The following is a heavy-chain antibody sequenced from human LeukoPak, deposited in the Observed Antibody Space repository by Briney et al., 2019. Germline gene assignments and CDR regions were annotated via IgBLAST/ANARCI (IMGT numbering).Heavy chain of an antibody. Sequence: SQTLSLTCTVSGGSISSGSYNWSWIPQPAGKGLEWIGRIYTSGSTNYNPSLKSRVTISVDTSKNQFSLKLSSVTAADAAVYYCARDYQFWSGYLHYYYYSMDVWGKGTTVTVSS. CDR2: IYTSGST. CDR3: ARDYQFWSGYLHYYYYSMDV. J-gene: IGHJ6*03. CDR1: GGSISSGSYN. V-gene: IGHV4-61*02. D-gene: IGHD3-3*01.